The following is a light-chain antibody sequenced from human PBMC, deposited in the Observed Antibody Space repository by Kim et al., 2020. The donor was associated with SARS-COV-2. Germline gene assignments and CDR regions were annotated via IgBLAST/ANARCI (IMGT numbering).Light chain of an antibody. CDR2: GVS. CDR3: LQFFIYPRT. V-gene: IGKV1-9*01. J-gene: IGKJ1*01. CDR1: QYISNY. Sequence: ASVRDRVTISCRASQYISNYLAWYQLNPGKAPKLLIYGVSTLASGVPSRFSGSGSETEFALTISSLQPEDFATYSCLQFFIYPRTFGQGTKVDIK.